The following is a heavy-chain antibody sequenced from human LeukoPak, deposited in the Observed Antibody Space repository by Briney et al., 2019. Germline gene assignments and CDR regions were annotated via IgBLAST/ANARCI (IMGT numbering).Heavy chain of an antibody. D-gene: IGHD3-10*01. V-gene: IGHV6-1*01. Sequence: SQTLSLTCAISGNSFSSNSAGWNWIRQSPSRGLEWLGRTYYRSRWYNDYAVSVKSRVTIHPDTSKNQFSLQLNSVTPEDTAVYYCAGDQDYFGSGSPNWFDPWGQGTAVTVSS. CDR3: AGDQDYFGSGSPNWFDP. CDR1: GNSFSSNSAG. J-gene: IGHJ5*02. CDR2: TYYRSRWYN.